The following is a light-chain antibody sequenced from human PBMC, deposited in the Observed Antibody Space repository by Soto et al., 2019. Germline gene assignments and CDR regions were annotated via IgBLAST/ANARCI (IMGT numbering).Light chain of an antibody. J-gene: IGKJ2*03. CDR3: QQANSPYS. Sequence: DIQMTQSPSSFSASVGDRVTITCRASHDVSSWLAWYQQKPGKAPRLLIYGAATLQSGVPSRFRDSGSETDITLTISSLQREDFSTTDCQQANSPYSFGQGAKLDIK. CDR2: GAA. V-gene: IGKV1-12*01. CDR1: HDVSSW.